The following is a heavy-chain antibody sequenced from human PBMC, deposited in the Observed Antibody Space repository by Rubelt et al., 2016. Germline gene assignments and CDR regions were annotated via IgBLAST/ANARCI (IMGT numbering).Heavy chain of an antibody. CDR3: ARVPYGDYVWGLLGY. CDR1: GFTFSSYA. V-gene: IGHV3-30*04. D-gene: IGHD3-16*01. Sequence: RSLRLSCAASGFTFSSYAMHWVRQAPGKGLEWVAVISYDGSNKYYADSVKGRFTISRDNSKNTLYLQMNSLRVEETAGYYCARVPYGDYVWGLLGYWGQGTLVTVSS. CDR2: ISYDGSNK. J-gene: IGHJ4*02.